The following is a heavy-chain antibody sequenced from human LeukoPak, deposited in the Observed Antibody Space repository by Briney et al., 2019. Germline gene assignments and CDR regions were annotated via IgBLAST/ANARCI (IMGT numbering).Heavy chain of an antibody. CDR3: AKGAVGATQAHFDY. CDR1: GFTFSSYG. Sequence: GGSLRLSCAASGFTFSSYGMHWVRQAPGKGLEWVAVISYDGSNKYYADSVKGRFTISRDNSKNTLYLQMNSLRAEDTAVYYCAKGAVGATQAHFDYWGQGTLVTVFS. D-gene: IGHD1-26*01. V-gene: IGHV3-30*18. J-gene: IGHJ4*02. CDR2: ISYDGSNK.